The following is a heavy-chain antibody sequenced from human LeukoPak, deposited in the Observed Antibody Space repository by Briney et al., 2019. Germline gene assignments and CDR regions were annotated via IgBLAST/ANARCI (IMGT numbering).Heavy chain of an antibody. V-gene: IGHV3-23*01. CDR1: GFTFSSSA. CDR3: ALCRLPFYGMDV. J-gene: IGHJ6*02. CDR2: ISSSGGST. D-gene: IGHD2-2*01. Sequence: GGSLRLSCAASGFTFSSSAMSWVRQVPGKGLEWVSGISSSGGSTNYADSVRGRFTISRDNSKNTLYLQMNSLRAEDTAVYSCALCRLPFYGMDVWGQGTTVTVSS.